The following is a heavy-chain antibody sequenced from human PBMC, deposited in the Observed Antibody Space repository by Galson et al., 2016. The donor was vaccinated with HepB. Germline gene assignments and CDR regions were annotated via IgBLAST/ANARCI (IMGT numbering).Heavy chain of an antibody. V-gene: IGHV3-48*03. CDR1: GFTFTTYE. CDR2: ISSSGIAK. D-gene: IGHD5-24*01. J-gene: IGHJ4*02. Sequence: SLRLSCAASGFTFTTYEMNWVRQAPGKGLEWVSYISSSGIAKYYADSVKGRFTISRDNAQNSLYLQMNSLRAEDTAICYCARGRRYLDYWGQGTLVTVSS. CDR3: ARGRRYLDY.